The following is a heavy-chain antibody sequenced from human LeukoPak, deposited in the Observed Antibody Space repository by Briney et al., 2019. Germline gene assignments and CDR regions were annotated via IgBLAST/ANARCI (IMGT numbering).Heavy chain of an antibody. Sequence: SETLSLTCAVYGGSFSGYYWSWIRQPPGKGLEWIGEINHSGSTNHNPSLKSRVTISVDTSKNQFSLKLSSVTAADTAVYYCARTNVLRYFDWLPYNWFDPWGQGTLVTVSS. CDR1: GGSFSGYY. CDR3: ARTNVLRYFDWLPYNWFDP. D-gene: IGHD3-9*01. J-gene: IGHJ5*02. CDR2: INHSGST. V-gene: IGHV4-34*01.